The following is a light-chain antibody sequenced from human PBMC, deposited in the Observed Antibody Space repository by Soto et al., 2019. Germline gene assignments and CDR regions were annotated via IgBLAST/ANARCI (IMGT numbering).Light chain of an antibody. CDR1: QSVGSY. CDR3: QQHNTWPPRYT. V-gene: IGKV3-15*01. Sequence: EIVMTQSPATLSVSPGGRATLSCRASQSVGSYLAWYQQRPGQPPRLLFYGASTRATGIPARFSGSGSGTAFSLTISRLQSEDFAVYYCQQHNTWPPRYTFGQGTKLEIK. CDR2: GAS. J-gene: IGKJ2*01.